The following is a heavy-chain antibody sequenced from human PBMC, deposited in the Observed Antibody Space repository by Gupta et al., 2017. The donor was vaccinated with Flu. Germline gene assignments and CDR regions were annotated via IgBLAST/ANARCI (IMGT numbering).Heavy chain of an antibody. V-gene: IGHV4-4*02. J-gene: IGHJ4*02. CDR1: SISSPYW. CDR3: AREVAPIMPGVINPFDY. CDR2: ISHSGST. D-gene: IGHD3-10*01. Sequence: SISSPYWWSWVRQSPEKGLEWIGEISHSGSTNYNPSLRRRVTMSVDKSNNQFSLRLFSVTAADTAIYYCAREVAPIMPGVINPFDYWGQGTLVTVSS.